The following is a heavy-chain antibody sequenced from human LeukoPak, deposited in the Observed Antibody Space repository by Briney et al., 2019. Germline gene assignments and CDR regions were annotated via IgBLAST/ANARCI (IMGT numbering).Heavy chain of an antibody. D-gene: IGHD5-24*01. CDR3: ARVRGGTYNHYFDY. V-gene: IGHV4-59*01. J-gene: IGHJ4*02. CDR2: IYYSGST. Sequence: SETLSLTCAVSGGSISGYYWSWIRQPPGKGLEWIGFIYYSGSTNYNPSLKSRVSISVDTSKNQFSLKVTSIIAADTAVYYCARVRGGTYNHYFDYWGQGTLVTVSS. CDR1: GGSISGYY.